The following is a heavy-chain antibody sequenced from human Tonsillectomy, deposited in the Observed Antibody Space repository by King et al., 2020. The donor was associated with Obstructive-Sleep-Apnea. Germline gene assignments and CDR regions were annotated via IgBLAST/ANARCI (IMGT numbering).Heavy chain of an antibody. CDR1: GFTFSSYS. D-gene: IGHD1-26*01. CDR3: ASESESGSYQEAYYFDY. V-gene: IGHV3-48*01. Sequence: AQLVQSGGGLVQPGGSLRLSCAASGFTFSSYSMNWVRQAPGKGLEWVSYIXSSSSTIYYADSVKGRFTISRDNAKNSLYLQMNSLRAEDTAVYYCASESESGSYQEAYYFDYWGQGTLVTVSS. CDR2: IXSSSSTI. J-gene: IGHJ4*02.